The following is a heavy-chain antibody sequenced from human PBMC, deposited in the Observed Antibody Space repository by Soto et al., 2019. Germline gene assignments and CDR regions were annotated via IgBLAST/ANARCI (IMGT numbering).Heavy chain of an antibody. V-gene: IGHV4-31*03. CDR2: IYYSGST. J-gene: IGHJ5*02. D-gene: IGHD6-13*01. Sequence: QVQLQESGPGLVKPSQTLSLTCTVSGGSISSGGYYWSWIRQHPGKGLEWIGYIYYSGSTYYNPSLKSRVTITVATSKNQFSLKLSSVTAADTAVYYCARVFSDSSSFFDPWGQGTLVTVSS. CDR1: GGSISSGGYY. CDR3: ARVFSDSSSFFDP.